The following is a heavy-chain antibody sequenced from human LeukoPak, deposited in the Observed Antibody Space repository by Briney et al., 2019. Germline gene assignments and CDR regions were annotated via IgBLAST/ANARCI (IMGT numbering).Heavy chain of an antibody. Sequence: GGSLRLSCAASGFTFSSYWMSWVRQAPGKGLEWVANIKQDGSEKYYVDSVKGRFTISRDNAKNSLYLQMNSLRTEDTALYYCAKDHSAWYEGYMDVWGKGTMVTISS. CDR2: IKQDGSEK. D-gene: IGHD6-19*01. V-gene: IGHV3-7*03. CDR1: GFTFSSYW. J-gene: IGHJ6*03. CDR3: AKDHSAWYEGYMDV.